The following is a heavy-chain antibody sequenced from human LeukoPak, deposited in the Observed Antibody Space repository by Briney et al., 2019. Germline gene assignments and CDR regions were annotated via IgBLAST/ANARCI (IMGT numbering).Heavy chain of an antibody. CDR3: ARHSTSDGYSYGLGYFDY. V-gene: IGHV4-38-2*01. J-gene: IGHJ4*02. Sequence: PSETLSLTCAVSGYSISSGYYWGWIRQPPGKGLESIGSIYHSGSTYYNPSLKSRVTISVDTSKNQFSLKLSSVTAADTAVYYCARHSTSDGYSYGLGYFDYWGQGTLVTVSS. CDR1: GYSISSGYY. D-gene: IGHD5-18*01. CDR2: IYHSGST.